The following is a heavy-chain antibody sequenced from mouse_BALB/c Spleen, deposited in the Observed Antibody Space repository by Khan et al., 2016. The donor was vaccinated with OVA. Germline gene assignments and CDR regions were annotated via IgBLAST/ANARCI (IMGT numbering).Heavy chain of an antibody. CDR3: ARSVTITTVVAPDFYY. V-gene: IGHV3-2*02. CDR2: ISYSGRT. Sequence: EVQLQESGPGLVKPSQSLSLTCTVTGYSITSDYAWNWIRQFPGNKLEWMGYISYSGRTSYNQSLKSRISITRDRSKNQFFLKLNSVTTEDTATYYCARSVTITTVVAPDFYYWGQGTTLTVSS. CDR1: GYSITSDYA. J-gene: IGHJ2*01. D-gene: IGHD1-1*01.